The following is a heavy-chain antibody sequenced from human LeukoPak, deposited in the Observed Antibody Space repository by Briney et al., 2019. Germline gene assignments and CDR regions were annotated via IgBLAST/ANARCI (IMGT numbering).Heavy chain of an antibody. Sequence: SETLSLTCTVSGGSVSSGSNYWSWIRQSPGRGLEWIGYFYHSGNTKYNPSFKSRATISVDTSKNQFSLKLSSVTAADTAVYYCARARGWFDPWGQGTLVTVSS. V-gene: IGHV4-61*01. CDR1: GGSVSSGSNY. J-gene: IGHJ5*02. CDR2: FYHSGNT. D-gene: IGHD1-26*01. CDR3: ARARGWFDP.